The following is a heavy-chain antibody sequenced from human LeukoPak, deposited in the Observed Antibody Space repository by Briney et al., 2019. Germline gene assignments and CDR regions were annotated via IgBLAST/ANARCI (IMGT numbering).Heavy chain of an antibody. Sequence: PGGSLRLSCAASEFTYGMNWVRQAPGKGLECVSAISSSGSNTYYADSVKGRFTISRDNSKNTLYLQVNNLRAEDTAVYYCARGPNSNWSGLDFWGQGTLLTVSS. D-gene: IGHD6-6*01. CDR2: ISSSGSNT. J-gene: IGHJ4*02. CDR3: ARGPNSNWSGLDF. V-gene: IGHV3-23*01. CDR1: EFTYG.